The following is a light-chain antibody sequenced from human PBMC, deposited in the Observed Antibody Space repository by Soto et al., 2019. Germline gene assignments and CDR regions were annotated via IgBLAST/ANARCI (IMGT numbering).Light chain of an antibody. CDR1: SSDVGSYNF. CDR2: EDS. CDR3: CSYAGTFTWV. Sequence: QSVLTQPASVSGSPGQSITISCTGTSSDVGSYNFVSWYQQHPGKAPKLMIYEDSKRPSGVSNRFSGSKSGNTASLTISGLQAEDEADYFCCSYAGTFTWVFGGGTKVTVL. V-gene: IGLV2-23*01. J-gene: IGLJ3*02.